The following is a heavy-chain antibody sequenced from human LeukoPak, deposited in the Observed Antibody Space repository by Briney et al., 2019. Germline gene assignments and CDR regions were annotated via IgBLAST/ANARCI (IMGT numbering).Heavy chain of an antibody. Sequence: GGSLRLSCAASGFTFSSYSMNWVRQAPGKGLEWVSSISSSSSYIYYADSVKGRFTISRDNSKNTLYLQMNSLRAEDTAVYYCARTICSSTTCYAAVDYWGQGTLVTVSS. J-gene: IGHJ4*02. V-gene: IGHV3-21*01. CDR3: ARTICSSTTCYAAVDY. D-gene: IGHD2-2*01. CDR2: ISSSSSYI. CDR1: GFTFSSYS.